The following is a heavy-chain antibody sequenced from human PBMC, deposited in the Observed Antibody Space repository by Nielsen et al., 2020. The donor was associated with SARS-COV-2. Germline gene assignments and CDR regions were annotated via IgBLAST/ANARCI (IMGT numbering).Heavy chain of an antibody. J-gene: IGHJ4*02. D-gene: IGHD3-10*01. V-gene: IGHV3-53*01. CDR3: ARGWFGEAFPSFDY. CDR2: TYAGGTT. CDR1: GFIVNNNF. Sequence: GESLKISCEASGFIVNNNFMNWVRQAPGKGLEWVSVTYAGGTTYYADSVKGRFTISRDNAKNSLYLQMNSLRAEDTAVYYCARGWFGEAFPSFDYWGQGTLVTVSS.